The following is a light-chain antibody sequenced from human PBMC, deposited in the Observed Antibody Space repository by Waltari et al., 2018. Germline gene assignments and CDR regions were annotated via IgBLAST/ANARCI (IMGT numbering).Light chain of an antibody. V-gene: IGKV1-5*03. CDR3: QQYEDFPYT. CDR1: QTMNRW. Sequence: DIQMTQSPSTLSASVGERVSITCRASQTMNRWLAWYQQKPGKAPKLLIYKTSTLQSGVPSRFSGSGSGTEFTLTINSLQPDDFATYYCQQYEDFPYTFGQGTKVEI. J-gene: IGKJ2*01. CDR2: KTS.